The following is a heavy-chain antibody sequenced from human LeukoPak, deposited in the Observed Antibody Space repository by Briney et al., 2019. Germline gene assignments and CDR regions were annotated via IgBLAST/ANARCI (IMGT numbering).Heavy chain of an antibody. CDR3: AKEGDYYGSGSYRDGFDI. CDR2: IRYDGINK. Sequence: GGSLRLSCAASGFTFSTHGMHWVRQAPGKGLEGVAFIRYDGINKYYADSVKGRFTISRDSFKKTLYLQMNSLRPEDTAVYYCAKEGDYYGSGSYRDGFDIWGQGTRATVSS. CDR1: GFTFSTHG. J-gene: IGHJ3*02. D-gene: IGHD3-10*01. V-gene: IGHV3-30*02.